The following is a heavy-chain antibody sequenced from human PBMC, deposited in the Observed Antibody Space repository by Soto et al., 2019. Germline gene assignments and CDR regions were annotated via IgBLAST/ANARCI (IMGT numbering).Heavy chain of an antibody. Sequence: EVQLLESGGGLVQPGGSLRLSCAASGFTFSSYAMSWVRQAPGKGLEWVSAISGSGGSTYYADSVKGRCTISGDNSKNTLYLQMNSLRAEDTAVYYCATQRGITMIVVVTYFDYWGQGTLVTVSS. CDR1: GFTFSSYA. J-gene: IGHJ4*02. CDR3: ATQRGITMIVVVTYFDY. CDR2: ISGSGGST. D-gene: IGHD3-22*01. V-gene: IGHV3-23*01.